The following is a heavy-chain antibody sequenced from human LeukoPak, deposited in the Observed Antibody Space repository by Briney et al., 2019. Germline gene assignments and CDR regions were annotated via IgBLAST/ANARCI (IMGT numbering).Heavy chain of an antibody. CDR3: ARDRIVVVPAAMGGGYYYYGMDV. V-gene: IGHV4-38-2*02. D-gene: IGHD2-2*01. CDR1: GYSISSGYY. Sequence: PSETLSLTCTVSGYSISSGYYWGWIRQPPGKGLEWIGSIYHSGSTYYNPSLKSRVTISVDTSKNQFSLKLSSVTAADTAVYYCARDRIVVVPAAMGGGYYYYGMDVWGQGTTVTVSS. CDR2: IYHSGST. J-gene: IGHJ6*02.